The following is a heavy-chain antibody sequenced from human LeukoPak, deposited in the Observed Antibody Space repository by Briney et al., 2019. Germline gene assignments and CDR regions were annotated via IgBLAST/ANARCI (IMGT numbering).Heavy chain of an antibody. CDR3: ARGSTTVPHYFDY. V-gene: IGHV4-34*01. Sequence: SETLSLTCAVFGGSFSGNYWSYIRQPPGKGLEWIGEINHGGSTNYNPSLKSRVTISVDTSKNQFSLMLTSVTAADTAVYYCARGSTTVPHYFDYWGQGTLVTVSS. CDR1: GGSFSGNY. D-gene: IGHD4-17*01. J-gene: IGHJ4*02. CDR2: INHGGST.